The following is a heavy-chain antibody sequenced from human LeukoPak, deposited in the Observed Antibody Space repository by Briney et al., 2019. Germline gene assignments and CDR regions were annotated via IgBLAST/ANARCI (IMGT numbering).Heavy chain of an antibody. CDR3: ARDLRVVITGSFDS. CDR1: GFIFYDYG. CDR2: INWNGDST. V-gene: IGHV3-20*04. Sequence: GGSLRLSCAASGFIFYDYGLTWVRQAPGKGLEWVSGINWNGDSTDYADSVKGRFTISRGNAKNSLYLQMNSLRAEDTALYYCARDLRVVITGSFDSWGQGTLVTVSS. J-gene: IGHJ4*02. D-gene: IGHD3-22*01.